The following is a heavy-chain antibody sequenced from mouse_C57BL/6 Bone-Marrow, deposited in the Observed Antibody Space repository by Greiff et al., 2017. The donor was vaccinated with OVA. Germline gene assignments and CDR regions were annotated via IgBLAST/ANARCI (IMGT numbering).Heavy chain of an antibody. D-gene: IGHD1-1*01. CDR3: AAYYYGSSYDY. CDR1: GYSFTDYN. J-gene: IGHJ2*01. Sequence: VHVKQSGPELVKPGASVKISCKASGYSFTDYNMNWVKQSNGKSLEWIGVINPNYGTTSYNQKFKGKATLTVDQSSSTAYMQLNSLTSEDSADYYCAAYYYGSSYDYWGQGTTLTVSS. CDR2: INPNYGTT. V-gene: IGHV1-39*01.